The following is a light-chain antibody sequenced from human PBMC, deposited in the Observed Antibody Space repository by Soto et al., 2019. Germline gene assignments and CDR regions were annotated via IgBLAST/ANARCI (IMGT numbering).Light chain of an antibody. V-gene: IGLV2-14*01. Sequence: QSALTQPASVSGSPGQSVTISCTGTSSDVGGYNYVSWYQQHPGKAPKLMIYEVSNRPSGVSNRFSGSKSGNTASLTISGLQADDEADYYCRSYTSSSPYVFGTGTKLTVL. CDR3: RSYTSSSPYV. CDR1: SSDVGGYNY. J-gene: IGLJ1*01. CDR2: EVS.